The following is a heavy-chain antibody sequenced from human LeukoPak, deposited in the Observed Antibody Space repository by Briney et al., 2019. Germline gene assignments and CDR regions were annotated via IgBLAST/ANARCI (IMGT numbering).Heavy chain of an antibody. CDR1: GGTYSSYA. D-gene: IGHD2-2*01. V-gene: IGHV1-69*13. Sequence: SVKVSCKASGGTYSSYAISWVRQAPGQGLEWMGGSIPIFGTANYAQRFQGRVTITADESTSTAYMELSSLRSEDTAVYYCARVGDCSSTSCYHYFDYWGQGTLVTVSS. CDR3: ARVGDCSSTSCYHYFDY. J-gene: IGHJ4*02. CDR2: SIPIFGTA.